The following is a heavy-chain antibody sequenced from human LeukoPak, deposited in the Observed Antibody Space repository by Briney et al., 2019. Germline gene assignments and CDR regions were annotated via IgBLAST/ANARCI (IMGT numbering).Heavy chain of an antibody. V-gene: IGHV3-11*01. CDR3: ARGGGRGYSYGLEDYYGMDV. CDR1: GFTFSDYY. Sequence: GGSLRLSCAASGFTFSDYYMSWIRQAPEKGLEWVSYISSSGSTIYYADSVKGRFTISRDNAKNSLYLQMNSLRAEDTAVYYCARGGGRGYSYGLEDYYGMDVWGQGTTVTVSS. D-gene: IGHD5-18*01. CDR2: ISSSGSTI. J-gene: IGHJ6*02.